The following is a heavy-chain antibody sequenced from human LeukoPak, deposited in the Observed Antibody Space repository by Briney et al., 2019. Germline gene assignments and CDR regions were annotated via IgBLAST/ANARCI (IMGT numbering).Heavy chain of an antibody. CDR3: ARGEYYGPGSYYPGDY. D-gene: IGHD3-10*01. CDR1: GGSFSGYY. CDR2: IHNSGST. Sequence: PSETLSLTCAVYGGSFSGYYWSWIRQHPGKGLEWIGYIHNSGSTYYNPSLKSPVSISVDTSKSHFSLRLSSVTAADTAVYYCARGEYYGPGSYYPGDYWGQGTLVTVSS. V-gene: IGHV4-34*09. J-gene: IGHJ4*02.